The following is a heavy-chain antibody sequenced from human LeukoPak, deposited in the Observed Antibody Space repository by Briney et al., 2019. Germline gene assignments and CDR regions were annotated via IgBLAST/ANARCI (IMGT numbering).Heavy chain of an antibody. CDR2: INSSSGAT. V-gene: IGHV1-2*02. D-gene: IGHD2-15*01. CDR1: GYTFTGHY. Sequence: GASVQVSCTASGYTFTGHYIHWVRQAPGQGLEWMGWINSSSGATYSAPKFQGRVTITRDTSISTAYMDLSSLTSDDTAIYYCARDCGDIGVVYDYWGQGTLVTVSS. J-gene: IGHJ4*02. CDR3: ARDCGDIGVVYDY.